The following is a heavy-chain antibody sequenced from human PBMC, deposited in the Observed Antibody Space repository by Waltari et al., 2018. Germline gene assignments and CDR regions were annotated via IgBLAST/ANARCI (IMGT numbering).Heavy chain of an antibody. J-gene: IGHJ3*02. CDR3: ARYPPNYYDSSGYESDAFDI. V-gene: IGHV4-31*03. CDR1: GGSISSGGYY. D-gene: IGHD3-22*01. Sequence: QVQLQESGPGLVKPSQNLSLTCTVSGGSISSGGYYWSWILQHPGKGLEWIGYIYYSGSTYYNPSLKSRVTISVDTSKNQFSLKLSSVTAADTAVYYCARYPPNYYDSSGYESDAFDIWGQGTMVTVSS. CDR2: IYYSGST.